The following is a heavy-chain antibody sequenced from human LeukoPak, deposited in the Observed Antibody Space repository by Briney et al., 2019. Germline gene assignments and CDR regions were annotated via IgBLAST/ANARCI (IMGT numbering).Heavy chain of an antibody. D-gene: IGHD3-16*01. J-gene: IGHJ3*02. CDR1: GFTFSSCW. V-gene: IGHV3-7*01. CDR2: INQEGSEK. Sequence: GGSLRLSCAASGFTFSSCWMNWFRQAPGKGLEWVGNINQEGSEKHYVNSVRGRFTISRDNAKNSLYLQMNSLRAEDTAVYYCARPRGPADAFDIWGQGTMVTVSS. CDR3: ARPRGPADAFDI.